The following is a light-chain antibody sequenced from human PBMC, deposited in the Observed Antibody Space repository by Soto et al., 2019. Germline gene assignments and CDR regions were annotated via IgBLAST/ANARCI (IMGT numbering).Light chain of an antibody. J-gene: IGKJ5*01. CDR3: QQRSNLPPT. Sequence: EIVLTQSAATLSVSPGERATLSFRASQGVSGYLAWCQQKPGEAPRLLIYGASNRATGIPDRFSGGGSGTDFTLTISSLEPEDFAVYYCQQRSNLPPTFGQGTRLEI. CDR2: GAS. V-gene: IGKV3-11*01. CDR1: QGVSGY.